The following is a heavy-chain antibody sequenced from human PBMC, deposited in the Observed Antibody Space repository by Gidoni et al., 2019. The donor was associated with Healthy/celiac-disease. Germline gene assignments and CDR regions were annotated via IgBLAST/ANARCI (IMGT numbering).Heavy chain of an antibody. CDR3: TRLCSGGSCYYGMDV. V-gene: IGHV3-73*02. Sequence: EVQLVESGGGLVQPGGSLNLSCAAPGFPFHGSAMHWVRQASGKGLEWVGRSRSKANSYATAYAASVKGRFTISRDDSKNTAYLQMNSLKTEDTAVYYCTRLCSGGSCYYGMDVWGQGTTVTVSS. CDR2: SRSKANSYAT. CDR1: GFPFHGSA. J-gene: IGHJ6*02. D-gene: IGHD2-15*01.